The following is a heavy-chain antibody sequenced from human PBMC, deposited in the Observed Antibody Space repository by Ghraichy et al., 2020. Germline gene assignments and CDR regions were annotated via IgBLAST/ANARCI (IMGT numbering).Heavy chain of an antibody. Sequence: GGSLRLSCAASGFTFSSYSMNWVRQAPGKGLEWVSYISSSSSTIYYADSVKGRFTISRDNAKNSLYLQMNSLRAEDTAVYYWARGPKGWELLRKPPPESYWGHGTLVTVSS. CDR3: ARGPKGWELLRKPPPESY. D-gene: IGHD1-26*01. CDR2: ISSSSSTI. J-gene: IGHJ4*01. V-gene: IGHV3-48*01. CDR1: GFTFSSYS.